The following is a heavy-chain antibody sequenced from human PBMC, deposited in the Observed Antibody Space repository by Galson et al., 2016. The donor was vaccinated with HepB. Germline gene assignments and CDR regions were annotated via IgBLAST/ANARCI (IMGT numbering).Heavy chain of an antibody. CDR3: ARGGYSSSWYSYYYGMDV. CDR2: IYTSGST. D-gene: IGHD6-13*01. V-gene: IGHV4-4*07. CDR1: GVSISSHY. J-gene: IGHJ6*04. Sequence: SETLSLTCSVSGVSISSHYWSWMRQPAGKGLEWIGRIYTSGSTNYNPSLKSRVTMSVDTSKNQFSLKLSSVTAADTAVYYCARGGYSSSWYSYYYGMDVWGKGTTVTVSS.